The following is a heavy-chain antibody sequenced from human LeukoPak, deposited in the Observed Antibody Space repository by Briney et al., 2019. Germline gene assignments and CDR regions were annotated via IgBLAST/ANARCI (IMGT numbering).Heavy chain of an antibody. CDR1: GGSISSGHYF. Sequence: SETLSLTCTVSGGSISSGHYFWSWIRPPAGRGLEWIGRIYTSGSTTYNPSLKSRVTISVDTTKNQFSLKLSSVTAANTAVYYCARDTSSSWGFNYWGQGALVTVSS. V-gene: IGHV4-61*02. CDR2: IYTSGST. J-gene: IGHJ4*02. CDR3: ARDTSSSWGFNY. D-gene: IGHD6-13*01.